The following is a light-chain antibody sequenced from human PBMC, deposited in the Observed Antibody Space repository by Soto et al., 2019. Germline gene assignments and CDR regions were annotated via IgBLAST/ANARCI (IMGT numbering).Light chain of an antibody. CDR1: QSVGGN. CDR2: GPS. J-gene: IGKJ1*01. V-gene: IGKV3-15*01. Sequence: EIVMTQSPGTLSVSPGERATLSCRASQSVGGNLAWYQQKPGQAPRLLIYGPSTRATGIPARFSGSVSGTEFTLTISSLQSEDFAVYYCQQYNNWPRTFGQGTKVEVK. CDR3: QQYNNWPRT.